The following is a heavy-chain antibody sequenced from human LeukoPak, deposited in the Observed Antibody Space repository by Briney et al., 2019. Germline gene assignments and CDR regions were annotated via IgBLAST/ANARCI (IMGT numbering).Heavy chain of an antibody. Sequence: SVNVSCKASGGTFSSYAISWGRQAPGQGLEWMGGIIPIFGTANYAQKFQGRVTITADESTSTAYMELSSLRSEDTAVYYCARGYDIVVVPAASLAPDAFDIWGQGTMVTVSS. CDR3: ARGYDIVVVPAASLAPDAFDI. J-gene: IGHJ3*02. D-gene: IGHD2-2*01. V-gene: IGHV1-69*13. CDR1: GGTFSSYA. CDR2: IIPIFGTA.